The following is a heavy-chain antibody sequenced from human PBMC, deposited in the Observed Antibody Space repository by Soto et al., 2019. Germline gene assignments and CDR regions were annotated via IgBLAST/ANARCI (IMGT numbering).Heavy chain of an antibody. Sequence: GGSLTLSCVAARFTFGDYPMNWVRPAPGKGLEGVSGNSDTSIDTHYADSVKGRCTIPTDNSQSMLFLHMSCLRAEDTALYYCAKPAATPFGDFVFDRWGQGTLVTVSS. CDR1: RFTFGDYP. J-gene: IGHJ5*02. D-gene: IGHD4-17*01. V-gene: IGHV3-23*01. CDR3: AKPAATPFGDFVFDR. CDR2: NSDTSIDT.